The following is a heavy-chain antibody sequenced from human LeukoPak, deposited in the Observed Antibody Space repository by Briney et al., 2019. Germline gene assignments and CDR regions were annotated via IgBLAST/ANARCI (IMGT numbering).Heavy chain of an antibody. CDR3: ARVRTSPSHYFDY. D-gene: IGHD1-14*01. V-gene: IGHV3-21*01. J-gene: IGHJ4*02. CDR1: GFTFSNYS. Sequence: PGGSLRLSCAGSGFTFSNYSINWVRQAPGKGLEWVSSISPSSHYIYYADSVRGRFTISRDNAKNSLYLQMDSLRAEDTAVYYCARVRTSPSHYFDYWGQGTLVTVSS. CDR2: ISPSSHYI.